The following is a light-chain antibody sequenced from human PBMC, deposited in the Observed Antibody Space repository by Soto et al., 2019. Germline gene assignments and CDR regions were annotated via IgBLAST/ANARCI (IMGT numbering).Light chain of an antibody. J-gene: IGLJ1*01. CDR1: SSDVGAYNY. V-gene: IGLV2-14*01. Sequence: QSVLTQPASVSGSPGQTITISCTGTSSDVGAYNYVSWYQQHPGKAPKLMIYEVSNRPSGVSDRFSGSKSGNTASLTISGLQAADEADYYCSSKRTTASLVFGTETKVTVL. CDR3: SSKRTTASLV. CDR2: EVS.